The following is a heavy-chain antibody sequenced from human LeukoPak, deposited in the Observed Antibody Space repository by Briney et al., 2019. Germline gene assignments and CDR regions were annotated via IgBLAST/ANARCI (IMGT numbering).Heavy chain of an antibody. D-gene: IGHD3-3*02. CDR2: INYNGAIT. V-gene: IGHV3-20*04. J-gene: IGHJ4*02. CDR1: GFTFVVYG. CDR3: ARDRLGPSFSVSHFDL. Sequence: GGSLRLSCATSGFTFVVYGLSWVRRAPAKGLEWLCAINYNGAITDYADSVKGRFTISRDNAKNSLYLRMDSLRAEDTALYYCARDRLGPSFSVSHFDLWGQGTLVTVSS.